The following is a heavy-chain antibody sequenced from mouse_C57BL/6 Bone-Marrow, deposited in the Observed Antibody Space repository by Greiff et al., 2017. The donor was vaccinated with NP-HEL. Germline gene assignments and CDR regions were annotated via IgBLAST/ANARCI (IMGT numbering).Heavy chain of an antibody. D-gene: IGHD1-1*02. J-gene: IGHJ4*01. V-gene: IGHV7-3*01. CDR1: GFTFTDYY. Sequence: EVMLVESGGGLVQPGGSLSLSCAASGFTFTDYYMSWVRQPPGKALEWLGFIRNKANGYTTEYSASVKGRFTISRDNSQSILYLQMDALRAEDSATYYCARWGGGAMDYWGKGTSVTVSS. CDR2: IRNKANGYTT. CDR3: ARWGGGAMDY.